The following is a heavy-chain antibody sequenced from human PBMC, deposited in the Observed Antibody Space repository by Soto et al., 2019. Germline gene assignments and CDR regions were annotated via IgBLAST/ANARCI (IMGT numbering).Heavy chain of an antibody. Sequence: QLQLQESGSGLVKPSQTLSLTCAASGGSISSGGYSWSWIRQPPGKGLEWIGYIYHSGSTYYNQSLKRRVTISVDRSKNQFSLKLISVTAADTAVYYCAAGGGLPRYYWGQGTLVTVSS. CDR1: GGSISSGGYS. J-gene: IGHJ4*02. D-gene: IGHD5-12*01. CDR3: AAGGGLPRYY. CDR2: IYHSGST. V-gene: IGHV4-30-2*01.